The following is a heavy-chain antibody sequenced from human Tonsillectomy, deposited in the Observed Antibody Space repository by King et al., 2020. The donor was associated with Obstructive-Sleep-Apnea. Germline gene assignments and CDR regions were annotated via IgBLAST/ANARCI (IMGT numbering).Heavy chain of an antibody. Sequence: QLQESGPGLLKPSETLSLTCTVSGGSISSSSYYWVWIRQPPGKGLEWIGSIYYSGSTYYNPSLKSLVTISVDTSKNQFSLKLSAVTAADTAVYYFARTSYYYDSSGYYYERALYYFDYWGQGTLVTVSS. D-gene: IGHD3-22*01. J-gene: IGHJ4*02. CDR1: GGSISSSSYY. CDR3: ARTSYYYDSSGYYYERALYYFDY. V-gene: IGHV4-39*07. CDR2: IYYSGST.